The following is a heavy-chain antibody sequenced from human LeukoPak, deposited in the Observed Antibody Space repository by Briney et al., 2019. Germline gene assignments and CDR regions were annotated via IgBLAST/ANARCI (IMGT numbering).Heavy chain of an antibody. D-gene: IGHD1-26*01. J-gene: IGHJ4*02. Sequence: GGSLRLSCAASGFTFRNYAMSWVRQAPGKGLDWVSAISGTGGNTYYADSVKGRFTISRDNSRHTLYLQMNSLRAEDTAVYYCAKDTRALLRLGYFDCWGQGTLVTVSS. CDR3: AKDTRALLRLGYFDC. CDR2: ISGTGGNT. V-gene: IGHV3-23*01. CDR1: GFTFRNYA.